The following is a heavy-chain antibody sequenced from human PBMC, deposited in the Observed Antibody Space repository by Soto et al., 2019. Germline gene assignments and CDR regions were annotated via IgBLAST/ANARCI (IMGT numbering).Heavy chain of an antibody. CDR1: GFTVSSNY. J-gene: IGHJ4*02. CDR3: ARTVSSGYYPYYFDY. D-gene: IGHD3-22*01. CDR2: IYSGGST. Sequence: GGSLRLSCAASGFTVSSNYMSWVRQAPGKGLEWVSVIYSGGSTYYADSVKGRFTISRDNSKNTLYLQMNSLRAEDTAVYYCARTVSSGYYPYYFDYWGQGTLVTV. V-gene: IGHV3-53*01.